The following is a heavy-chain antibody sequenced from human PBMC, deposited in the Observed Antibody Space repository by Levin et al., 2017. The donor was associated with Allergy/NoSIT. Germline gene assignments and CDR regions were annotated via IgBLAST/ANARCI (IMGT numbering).Heavy chain of an antibody. CDR1: GGSISSYY. V-gene: IGHV4-4*07. CDR3: ARVLRYFDSYGMDV. CDR2: IYTSGST. Sequence: SETLSLTCTVSGGSISSYYWSWIRQPAGKGLEWIGRIYTSGSTNYNPSLKSRVTMSVDTSKNQFSLKLSSVTAADTAVYYCARVLRYFDSYGMDVWGQGTTVTVSS. D-gene: IGHD3-9*01. J-gene: IGHJ6*02.